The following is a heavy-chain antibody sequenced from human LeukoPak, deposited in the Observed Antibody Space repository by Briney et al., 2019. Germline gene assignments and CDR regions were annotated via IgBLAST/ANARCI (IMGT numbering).Heavy chain of an antibody. CDR3: ARGPRITIFGVVMANDAFDI. CDR1: GYTFTGYY. CDR2: INPHSGGT. V-gene: IGHV1-2*02. J-gene: IGHJ3*02. D-gene: IGHD3-3*01. Sequence: ASVKVSCKASGYTFTGYYIHWVRQAPGQGLEWMGWINPHSGGTNCAQKFQGGVTMTRDMSITTAYMELSSLRSDDTAVYYCARGPRITIFGVVMANDAFDIWGQGTMVTVSS.